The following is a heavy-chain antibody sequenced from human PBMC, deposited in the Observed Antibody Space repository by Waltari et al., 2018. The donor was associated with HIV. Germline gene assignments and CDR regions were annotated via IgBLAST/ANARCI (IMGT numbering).Heavy chain of an antibody. J-gene: IGHJ6*02. CDR3: AREYDFWSGGYHYYGMDV. D-gene: IGHD3-3*01. Sequence: QVQLVQSGAVVKKPGASVRISCETSGYTFLSYALHWVRQAPGQRPEWMGWINDGNYNTKYSQKFQDRVTITGDTSASTGYLDLSSLTSEDTAVYFCAREYDFWSGGYHYYGMDVWGQGTTVTVSS. CDR2: INDGNYNT. V-gene: IGHV1-3*01. CDR1: GYTFLSYA.